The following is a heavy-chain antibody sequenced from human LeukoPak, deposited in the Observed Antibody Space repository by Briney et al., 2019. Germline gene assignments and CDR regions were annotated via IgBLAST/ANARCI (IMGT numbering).Heavy chain of an antibody. D-gene: IGHD1-26*01. J-gene: IGHJ3*02. CDR3: ARDSLIELHDAFDI. Sequence: PGGSLRLSCAASGFAFSSYWMSWVRQAPGKGLEWVANIKQDGSEKYYVDSVKGRFTISRDNAKNSLYLQMNSLRAEDTVVYYCARDSLIELHDAFDIWGQGTMVTVSS. CDR1: GFAFSSYW. V-gene: IGHV3-7*01. CDR2: IKQDGSEK.